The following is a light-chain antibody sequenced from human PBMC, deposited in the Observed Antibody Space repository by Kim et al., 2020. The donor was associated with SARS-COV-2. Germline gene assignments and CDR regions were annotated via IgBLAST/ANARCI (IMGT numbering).Light chain of an antibody. Sequence: QSITISCTGNSSDVGGYNYVSWYQQHPGKAPKLMIYDVSNRPSGVSNRFSGSKSGNTASLTISGLQAEDEADYYCSSYTRSSTNYVFGTGTQLTVL. J-gene: IGLJ1*01. V-gene: IGLV2-14*03. CDR1: SSDVGGYNY. CDR3: SSYTRSSTNYV. CDR2: DVS.